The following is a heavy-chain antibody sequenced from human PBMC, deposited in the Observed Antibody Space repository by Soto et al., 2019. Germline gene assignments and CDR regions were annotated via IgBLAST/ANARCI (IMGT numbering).Heavy chain of an antibody. J-gene: IGHJ4*02. D-gene: IGHD3-3*01. V-gene: IGHV4-59*08. CDR3: ARGGWRHIDY. Sequence: PSETLSLTCTVSGGSISTYYWSWIRQPPGKGLEWIGYIYYSGSTNYNPSLKSRVTISVDTSKNQFSLKLSSVTAADTAVDYCARGGWRHIDYWGQGTLVTVS. CDR2: IYYSGST. CDR1: GGSISTYY.